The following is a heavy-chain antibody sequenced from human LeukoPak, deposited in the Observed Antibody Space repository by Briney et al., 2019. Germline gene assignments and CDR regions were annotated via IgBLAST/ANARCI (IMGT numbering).Heavy chain of an antibody. CDR3: ARRSRVRGVRLYYFDY. J-gene: IGHJ4*02. D-gene: IGHD3-10*01. Sequence: GESLQISCQGSGYRFTSYWIGWVRPMPGKGLEWMGIIYPGDSDTRYSPSFQGQVTISADKSISTAYLQWSSLKASDTAMYYCARRSRVRGVRLYYFDYWGQGTLVTVSS. CDR2: IYPGDSDT. V-gene: IGHV5-51*01. CDR1: GYRFTSYW.